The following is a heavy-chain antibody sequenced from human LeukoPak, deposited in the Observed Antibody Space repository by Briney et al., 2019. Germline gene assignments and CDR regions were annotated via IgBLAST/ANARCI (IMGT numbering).Heavy chain of an antibody. Sequence: ALRLSCAASGFTFDDYAMHWVRQAPGKGPEWVSGISWNSGSIGYADSVKGRFTISRDNAKNSLYLQMNSLRAEDTALYYCAKGGNSGGWYFDLWGRGTLVTVSS. J-gene: IGHJ2*01. CDR2: ISWNSGSI. CDR1: GFTFDDYA. D-gene: IGHD4-23*01. CDR3: AKGGNSGGWYFDL. V-gene: IGHV3-9*01.